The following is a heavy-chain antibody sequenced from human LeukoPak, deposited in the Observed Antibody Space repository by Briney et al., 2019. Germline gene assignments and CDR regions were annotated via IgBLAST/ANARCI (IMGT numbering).Heavy chain of an antibody. Sequence: GESLQISCQGSGYSFTSYWIGWMRQLPGEGLEWMGIIYPGDSDTRYSPSFQGQVTISADKSISTAYLQWSSLKASDTAMYYCARHAAATDYWGQGTLVTVSS. V-gene: IGHV5-51*01. D-gene: IGHD2-15*01. J-gene: IGHJ4*02. CDR1: GYSFTSYW. CDR2: IYPGDSDT. CDR3: ARHAAATDY.